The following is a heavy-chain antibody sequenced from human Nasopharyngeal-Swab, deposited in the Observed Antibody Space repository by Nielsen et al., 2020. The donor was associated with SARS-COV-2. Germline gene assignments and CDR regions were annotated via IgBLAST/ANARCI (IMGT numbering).Heavy chain of an antibody. CDR3: ARDPNFGSSPSNWFDP. D-gene: IGHD6-6*01. J-gene: IGHJ5*02. V-gene: IGHV1-69*13. CDR1: GGTFSSYG. CDR2: IIPMFGST. Sequence: SVKVSCKASGGTFSSYGINWVRQAPGQGLEWMGRIIPMFGSTTYAQKFQDRVTFTADASTTTAYMELTILRSEDTAVYYCARDPNFGSSPSNWFDPWGQGSLVTVSS.